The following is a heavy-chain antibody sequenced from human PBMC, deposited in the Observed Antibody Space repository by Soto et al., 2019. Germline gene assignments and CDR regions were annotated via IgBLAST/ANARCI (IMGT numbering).Heavy chain of an antibody. CDR3: ASAIVVVVAATPLDY. D-gene: IGHD2-15*01. J-gene: IGHJ4*02. CDR1: GFTFSSYA. V-gene: IGHV3-30-3*01. Sequence: GGSLRLSCAASGFTFSSYAMHWVRQAPGKGLEWVAVISYDGSNKYYADSVKGRFTISRDNSKNTLYLKMNSLRAEDTAVYYCASAIVVVVAATPLDYWGQGTLVTVSS. CDR2: ISYDGSNK.